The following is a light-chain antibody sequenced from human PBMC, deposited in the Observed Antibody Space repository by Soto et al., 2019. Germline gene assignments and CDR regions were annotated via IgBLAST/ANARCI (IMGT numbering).Light chain of an antibody. CDR2: TNN. V-gene: IGLV1-44*01. J-gene: IGLJ1*01. CDR1: ISNIGINT. Sequence: QSVLTQPPSASGTPGQRVTVSCSGGISNIGINTVNWYQQLPRTAPKVVIHTNNQRPSGVPDRFSGSKSGTSASLAISGLQSGDEADYYCGAWDESLNGYVFGTGTKVTVL. CDR3: GAWDESLNGYV.